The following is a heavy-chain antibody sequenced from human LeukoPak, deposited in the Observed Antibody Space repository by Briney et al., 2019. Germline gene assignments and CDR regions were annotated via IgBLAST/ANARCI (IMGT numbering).Heavy chain of an antibody. CDR1: GFTFSSYS. CDR3: ARDATMIVVVTHYWYFDL. J-gene: IGHJ2*01. CDR2: ISSSSSYI. V-gene: IGHV3-21*01. D-gene: IGHD3-22*01. Sequence: GGSLKLYCAASGFTFSSYSMNWVRQAPGKGLEWVSSISSSSSYIYYADSVKGRFTISRDNAKNSLYLQMNSLRAEDTAVYYCARDATMIVVVTHYWYFDLWGRGTLVTVSS.